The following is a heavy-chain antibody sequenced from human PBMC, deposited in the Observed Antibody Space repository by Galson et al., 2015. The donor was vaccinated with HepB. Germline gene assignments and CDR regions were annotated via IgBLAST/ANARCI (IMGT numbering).Heavy chain of an antibody. Sequence: SVKVSCKASGGTFSTHTMNWVRQAPGQGLEWMGGVTPIFGTANYGQKFQGRATITADERTTTVYMELISLKFEDTAVYYCAREDITASASPMDYWGQGTLVTVSS. D-gene: IGHD6-13*01. CDR1: GGTFSTHT. CDR3: AREDITASASPMDY. CDR2: VTPIFGTA. V-gene: IGHV1-69*13. J-gene: IGHJ4*02.